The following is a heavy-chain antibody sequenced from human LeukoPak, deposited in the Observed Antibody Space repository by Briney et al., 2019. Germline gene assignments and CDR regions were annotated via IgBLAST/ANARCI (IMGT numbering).Heavy chain of an antibody. CDR2: ISSNGGST. V-gene: IGHV3-64D*06. D-gene: IGHD5-12*01. CDR1: GFTFSSYA. J-gene: IGHJ4*02. CDR3: ASPYSGYDYNFDH. Sequence: LGGSLRLSCSASGFTFSSYAMHWVRQAPGKGLEYVSSISSNGGSTYYADSVKGRFTISRDNSKNTLFLQMSSLRTEDTAVYYCASPYSGYDYNFDHWGQGTLVTVSS.